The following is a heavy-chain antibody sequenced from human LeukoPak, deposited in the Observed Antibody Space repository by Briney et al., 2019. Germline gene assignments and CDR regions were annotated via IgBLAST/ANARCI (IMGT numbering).Heavy chain of an antibody. CDR3: ARDRSDTIFGVVMGAFDI. J-gene: IGHJ3*02. V-gene: IGHV3-21*01. CDR1: GFTFSSYS. CDR2: ISSSSGYI. D-gene: IGHD3-3*01. Sequence: GGSLRLSCAASGFTFSSYSMNWVRQAPGKGLEWVSSISSSSGYIYYADSVKGRFTISRDNAKNSLYLQMNSLRAEDTAVYYCARDRSDTIFGVVMGAFDIWGQGTMVTVSS.